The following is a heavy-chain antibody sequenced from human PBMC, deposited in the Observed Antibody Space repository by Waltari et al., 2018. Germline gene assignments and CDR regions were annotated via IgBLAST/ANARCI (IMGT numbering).Heavy chain of an antibody. D-gene: IGHD2-2*01. CDR1: GFTFSNFS. Sequence: EVPLLESGGGSVQPGGSLRLSCVTSGFTFSNFSMNWVRQAPGKGLEWVSGISSGRGNKLYTDSVRGRFAISRENSKSTLYLQMSSLRVEDTARYYCAKDLVNGVTAAILDYWGQGSIVTVSA. J-gene: IGHJ4*02. V-gene: IGHV3-23*01. CDR2: ISSGRGNK. CDR3: AKDLVNGVTAAILDY.